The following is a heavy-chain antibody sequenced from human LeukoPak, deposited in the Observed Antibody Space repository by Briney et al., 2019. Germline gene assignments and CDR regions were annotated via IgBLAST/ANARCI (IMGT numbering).Heavy chain of an antibody. J-gene: IGHJ4*02. CDR3: ARDHSSSSQLLDY. CDR2: IGAYNGDT. D-gene: IGHD6-13*01. V-gene: IGHV1-18*01. CDR1: GYTFTTFG. Sequence: GASVKVSCKASGYTFTTFGVTWVRQAPRQGLEWMGWIGAYNGDTNYAQKFQGRFTMTTDTSTNTAYIELRSLRSDDTAVYYCARDHSSSSQLLDYWGQGTLVTVSS.